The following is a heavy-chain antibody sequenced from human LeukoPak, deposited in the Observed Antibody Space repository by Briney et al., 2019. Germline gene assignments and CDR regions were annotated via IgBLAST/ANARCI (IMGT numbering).Heavy chain of an antibody. J-gene: IGHJ4*02. D-gene: IGHD4-17*01. V-gene: IGHV3-23*01. Sequence: GGSLRLSCAASGFTFSSYAMSWVRQAPGKGLEWVSAISGSGGSTYYADSVKGRFTISRDNSKNTLYLQMNSLRAEDTAVYYCANHGAVTTGFDYWGQGTLVTVSS. CDR2: ISGSGGST. CDR1: GFTFSSYA. CDR3: ANHGAVTTGFDY.